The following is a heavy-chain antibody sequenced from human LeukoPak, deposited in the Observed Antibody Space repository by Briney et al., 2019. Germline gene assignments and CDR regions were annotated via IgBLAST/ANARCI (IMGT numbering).Heavy chain of an antibody. CDR2: IYPGDSDT. J-gene: IGHJ5*02. CDR3: ARQNTYYYDSSGYYPLWFDP. CDR1: GYSFTSYW. D-gene: IGHD3-22*01. Sequence: GESLKISCKGSGYSFTSYWIGWVRQMPGKGLEWMGIIYPGDSDTRYSPSFQGQVTISADKSISTAYLQWSSLKASDTAMYYCARQNTYYYDSSGYYPLWFDPWGQGTLVTVSS. V-gene: IGHV5-51*01.